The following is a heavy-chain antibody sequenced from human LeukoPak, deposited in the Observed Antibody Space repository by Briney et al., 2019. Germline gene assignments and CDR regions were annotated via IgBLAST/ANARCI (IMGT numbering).Heavy chain of an antibody. Sequence: PGGSLRLSCAASGFIFSKYAMEWVRQPPGKGLEWIGEIYHSGSANYNPSLKSRVTISVDKSKNQFSLKLSSVTAADTAVYYCARVNTTPNRITMIVGFDYWGQGTLVTVSS. CDR3: ARVNTTPNRITMIVGFDY. CDR1: GFIFSKYA. D-gene: IGHD3-22*01. CDR2: IYHSGSA. V-gene: IGHV4-4*02. J-gene: IGHJ4*02.